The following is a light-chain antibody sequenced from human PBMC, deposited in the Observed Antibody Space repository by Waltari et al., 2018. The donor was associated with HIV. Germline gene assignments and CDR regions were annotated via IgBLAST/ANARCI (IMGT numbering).Light chain of an antibody. CDR1: QSLLLNFNNKTY. Sequence: DIVMTQSPASLAVSLRERATINCKSNQSLLLNFNNKTYLTWYQQKPGQSPKFLLYWASTRESGVPDRFSGSGSGTDFNLTISSLQAEDVATYYCQQCYSTPWTFGRGTKVEI. CDR3: QQCYSTPWT. CDR2: WAS. V-gene: IGKV4-1*01. J-gene: IGKJ1*01.